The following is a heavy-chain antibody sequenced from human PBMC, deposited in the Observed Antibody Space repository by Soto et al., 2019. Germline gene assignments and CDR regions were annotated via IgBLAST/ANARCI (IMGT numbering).Heavy chain of an antibody. J-gene: IGHJ4*02. V-gene: IGHV4-34*02. CDR1: GGSLSGYF. Sequence: QVQLQQWGAGLLKPSETLSLTCAVYGGSLSGYFWTWIRQSPEKGLEWIGEVDLSGTTTYYPSLKSRVTISLDTSKSHLSLRLTSVTAADTAVYYCARGSIAARLANWGQGTLVTVSS. CDR3: ARGSIAARLAN. D-gene: IGHD6-6*01. CDR2: VDLSGTT.